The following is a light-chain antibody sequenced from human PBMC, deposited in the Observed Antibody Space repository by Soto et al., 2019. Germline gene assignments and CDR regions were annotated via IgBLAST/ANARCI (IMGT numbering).Light chain of an antibody. V-gene: IGKV1-12*01. CDR3: PQANSFPWT. CDR2: AAC. CDR1: QSVSSW. J-gene: IGKJ1*01. Sequence: DVKMNLFLSAVSASFGDRVTITCLASQSVSSWLAWYQQKPGKAPKLLIYAACSLQSGVPSRFSGSGSGTDFTLTISSLQPEDVATYYCPQANSFPWTFCERAKV.